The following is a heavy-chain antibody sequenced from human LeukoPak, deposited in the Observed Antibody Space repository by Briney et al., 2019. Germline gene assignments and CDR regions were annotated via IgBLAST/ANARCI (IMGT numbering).Heavy chain of an antibody. V-gene: IGHV3-53*01. J-gene: IGHJ3*02. CDR1: GFSVSSNY. D-gene: IGHD6-6*01. CDR3: ASYRYGSSFAFDI. Sequence: GGSLRLSCAASGFSVSSNYMSWVRQAPGKGLEWVSVIYSGGNTYYADSVKGRFTISRDNSKNTLYLQMNSLRAEDTAVYYCASYRYGSSFAFDIWGQGTMVTVSS. CDR2: IYSGGNT.